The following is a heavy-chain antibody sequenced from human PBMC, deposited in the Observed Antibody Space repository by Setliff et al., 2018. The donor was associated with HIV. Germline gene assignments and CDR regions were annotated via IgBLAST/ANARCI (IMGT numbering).Heavy chain of an antibody. V-gene: IGHV1-69*05. D-gene: IGHD3-3*01. Sequence: GASVKVSCKASGGTFSSYGISWVRQAPGQGLEWMGGIIPIFGTADSVKGRFTLSRDTSKNTLFLQMNSLRPEDTAVYYCARVRLYNTALDYWGQGTLVTVSS. CDR2: IIPIFGTA. J-gene: IGHJ4*02. CDR1: GGTFSSYG. CDR3: ARVRLYNTALDY.